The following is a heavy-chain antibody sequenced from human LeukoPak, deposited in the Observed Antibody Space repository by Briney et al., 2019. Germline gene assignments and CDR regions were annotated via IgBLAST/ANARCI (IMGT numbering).Heavy chain of an antibody. V-gene: IGHV4-39*01. Sequence: SETLSLTCTVSGGSISSSSYYWGWIRQPPGKGLEWIGSIYYSGSTYYNPSLKSRVTISVDTSKNQFSLKLSSVTAADTAVYYCSTLRAEIITGPTNIAYWGQGTLVTVSS. CDR2: IYYSGST. D-gene: IGHD1-7*01. CDR1: GGSISSSSYY. CDR3: STLRAEIITGPTNIAY. J-gene: IGHJ4*02.